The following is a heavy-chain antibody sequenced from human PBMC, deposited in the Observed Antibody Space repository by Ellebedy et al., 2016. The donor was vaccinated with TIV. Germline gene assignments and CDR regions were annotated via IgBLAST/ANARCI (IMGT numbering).Heavy chain of an antibody. CDR1: GFTFSVYW. J-gene: IGHJ4*02. CDR3: ARNRPGHYFDY. D-gene: IGHD1-14*01. V-gene: IGHV3-7*03. CDR2: IKEDESDK. Sequence: GESLKISCAASGFTFSVYWMTWVRQAPGKGLEWVTNIKEDESDKYYVDSVKGRFTISRDNAKNSLYLQMNSLRAEDTAVYYCARNRPGHYFDYWGQGTLVTVSS.